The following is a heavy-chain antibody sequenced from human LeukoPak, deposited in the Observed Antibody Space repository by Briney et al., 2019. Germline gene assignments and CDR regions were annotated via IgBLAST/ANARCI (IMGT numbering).Heavy chain of an antibody. V-gene: IGHV3-23*01. Sequence: GGTLRLSCAASGFTFSSYGMSWVRQAPGKGLEWVSAISGSGGSTYYADSVKGRFTISRDNSKNTLYLQMNSLRAEDTAVYYCAKGIADRPHYYYMDVWGKGTTVTVSS. D-gene: IGHD6-6*01. CDR2: ISGSGGST. CDR1: GFTFSSYG. CDR3: AKGIADRPHYYYMDV. J-gene: IGHJ6*03.